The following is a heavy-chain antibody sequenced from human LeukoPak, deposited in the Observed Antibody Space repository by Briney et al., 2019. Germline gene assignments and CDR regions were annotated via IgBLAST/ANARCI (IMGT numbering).Heavy chain of an antibody. J-gene: IGHJ4*02. Sequence: SETLSLTCTVSGGSISSSSYYWGWIRQPPGKGLEWIGSIYYSGSTYYNPSLKSRVTISVDTSKNQFSLKLSSVTAADTAVYYCARRTGLDYDFWSGYSGSFDYWGQGTLVTVSS. CDR1: GGSISSSSYY. V-gene: IGHV4-39*01. CDR2: IYYSGST. CDR3: ARRTGLDYDFWSGYSGSFDY. D-gene: IGHD3-3*01.